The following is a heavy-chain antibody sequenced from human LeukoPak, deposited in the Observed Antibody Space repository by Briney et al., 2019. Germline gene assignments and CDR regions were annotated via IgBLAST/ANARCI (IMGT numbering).Heavy chain of an antibody. V-gene: IGHV3-15*04. CDR3: AREKLDTVYYGMDV. CDR2: IESRTDGEST. J-gene: IGHJ6*02. D-gene: IGHD5-18*01. CDR1: GFSFSNAW. Sequence: GGSLRLSCAASGFSFSNAWMDWVRQAPGKGLEWVGRIESRTDGESTDYAALVKGRFTISRDDSKNTLYLQMNSLRAEDTAVYYCAREKLDTVYYGMDVWGQGTTVTVSS.